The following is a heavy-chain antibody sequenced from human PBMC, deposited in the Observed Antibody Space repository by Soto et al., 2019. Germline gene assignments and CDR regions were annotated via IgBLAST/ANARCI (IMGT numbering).Heavy chain of an antibody. V-gene: IGHV3-23*01. Sequence: VQLLESGGGLVQPGGSLRLSCAASGFTFSQYAMSWVRQAPGKGLEWVSIVSGSGASTTYADSVKGRFAISRDNSKNMCPLQLPRPTSADTAVYGRATLCARVKYCRHALVIWCWETSVPVTS. J-gene: IGHJ3*02. D-gene: IGHD2-8*02. CDR3: ATLCARVKYCRHALVI. CDR2: VSGSGAST. CDR1: GFTFSQYA.